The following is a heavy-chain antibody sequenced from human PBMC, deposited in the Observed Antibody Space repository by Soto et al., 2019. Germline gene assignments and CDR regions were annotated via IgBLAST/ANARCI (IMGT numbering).Heavy chain of an antibody. D-gene: IGHD2-15*01. Sequence: GASVKVSCKASGGTFSSYAISWVRQAPGQGLEWMGGIIPIFGTANYAQKFQGRVTITADESTSTAYMELSSLRSEDTAVYYCARDLRGYCSGGSCYEGVWGQGTLVTVSS. CDR3: ARDLRGYCSGGSCYEGV. CDR1: GGTFSSYA. J-gene: IGHJ4*02. V-gene: IGHV1-69*13. CDR2: IIPIFGTA.